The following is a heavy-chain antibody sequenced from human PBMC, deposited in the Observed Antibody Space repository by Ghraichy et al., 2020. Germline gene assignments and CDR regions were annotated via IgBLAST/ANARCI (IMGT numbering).Heavy chain of an antibody. CDR2: IIPIFGTA. V-gene: IGHV1-69*13. J-gene: IGHJ4*02. Sequence: SVKVSCKASGGTFSSYAISWVRQAPGQGLEWMGGIIPIFGTANYAQKFQGRVTITADESTSTAYMELSSLRSEDTAVYYCARVAYDILTGYITSDYWGQGTLVTVSS. D-gene: IGHD3-9*01. CDR1: GGTFSSYA. CDR3: ARVAYDILTGYITSDY.